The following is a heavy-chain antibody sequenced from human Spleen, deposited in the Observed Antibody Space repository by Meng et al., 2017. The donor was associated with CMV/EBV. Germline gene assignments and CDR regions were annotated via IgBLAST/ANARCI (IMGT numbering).Heavy chain of an antibody. CDR3: ARGIVGVLYFDS. CDR2: ISGSGRSI. D-gene: IGHD1-26*01. CDR1: GFNFSDYD. J-gene: IGHJ4*02. V-gene: IGHV3-11*01. Sequence: GESLKISCAASGFNFSDYDMSRVRQAPGRGLEWIAYISGSGRSIHYADSVKGRFTISRDNTKNSLYLQMSSLTVGDTAVYYCARGIVGVLYFDSWGQGKLVTVSS.